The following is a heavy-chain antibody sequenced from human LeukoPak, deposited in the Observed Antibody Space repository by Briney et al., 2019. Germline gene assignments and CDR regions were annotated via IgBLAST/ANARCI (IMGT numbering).Heavy chain of an antibody. CDR1: GFTFGDYA. V-gene: IGHV3-49*04. Sequence: PGRSLRLSCTASGFTFGDYAMSWVRQAPGKGLEWVGFIRSKAYGGTTEYAASVKGRFTISRDDSKNIAYLQMNSLKTEDTAVYYCTRELLRITIFRVAVFFDYWGQGTLVTVSS. D-gene: IGHD3-3*01. CDR2: IRSKAYGGTT. J-gene: IGHJ4*02. CDR3: TRELLRITIFRVAVFFDY.